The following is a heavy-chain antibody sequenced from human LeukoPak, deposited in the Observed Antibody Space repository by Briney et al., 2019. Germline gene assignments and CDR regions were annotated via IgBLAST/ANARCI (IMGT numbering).Heavy chain of an antibody. CDR2: INPNSGGT. Sequence: GASAKVSCKASGYTFTGYYMHWVRQAPGQGLEWMGWINPNSGGTNYAQKFQGRVTMTRDTSISTAYMELSRLRSDDTAVYYCARVRGYCSSTRCYYYYMDVWGKGTTVTVSS. CDR3: ARVRGYCSSTRCYYYYMDV. J-gene: IGHJ6*03. CDR1: GYTFTGYY. V-gene: IGHV1-2*02. D-gene: IGHD2-2*01.